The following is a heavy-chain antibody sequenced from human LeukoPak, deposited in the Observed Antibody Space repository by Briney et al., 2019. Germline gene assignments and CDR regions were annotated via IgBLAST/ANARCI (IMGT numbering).Heavy chain of an antibody. Sequence: ASVKVSCTASVYTFTSYGISWVRQAPGQGLEWMGWISAYNGNTNYAQKLQGRVTMTTDTSTSTAYMELRSLRSDDTAVYYCARGPYCSGGTCYSQYFDYWGQGTLVTVSS. V-gene: IGHV1-18*01. J-gene: IGHJ4*02. D-gene: IGHD2-15*01. CDR1: VYTFTSYG. CDR3: ARGPYCSGGTCYSQYFDY. CDR2: ISAYNGNT.